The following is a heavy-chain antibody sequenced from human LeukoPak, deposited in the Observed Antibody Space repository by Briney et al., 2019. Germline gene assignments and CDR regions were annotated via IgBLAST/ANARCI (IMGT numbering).Heavy chain of an antibody. CDR3: TTGGTVTFDY. V-gene: IGHV3-15*01. J-gene: IGHJ4*02. Sequence: GGSLRLSCVASGFTFSSYAMSWVRQAPGKGLEWVGRIKSKTDGGTTDYAAPVKGRFTISRDDSKNTLYLQMNSLKTEDTAVYYCTTGGTVTFDYWGQGTLVTVSS. D-gene: IGHD4-17*01. CDR1: GFTFSSYA. CDR2: IKSKTDGGTT.